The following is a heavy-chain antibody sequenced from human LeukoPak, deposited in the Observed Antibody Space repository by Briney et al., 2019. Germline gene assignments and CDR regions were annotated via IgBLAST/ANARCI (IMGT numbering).Heavy chain of an antibody. CDR3: ARVRGYSSSSGFDY. D-gene: IGHD6-6*01. CDR1: GYTFTDYY. V-gene: IGHV1-2*02. Sequence: ASVKVSCKASGYTFTDYYMHWVRQAPGQGLQGVGWINPNSGDTNYAQKLQGRVTMTRDTSISSAYMELSRLRSDDTAVYYCARVRGYSSSSGFDYWGQGTLVTVSS. J-gene: IGHJ4*02. CDR2: INPNSGDT.